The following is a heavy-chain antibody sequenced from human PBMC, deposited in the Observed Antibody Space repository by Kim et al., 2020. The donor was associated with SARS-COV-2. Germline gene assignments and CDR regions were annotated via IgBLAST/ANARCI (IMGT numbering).Heavy chain of an antibody. CDR2: IRNSGITI. CDR3: ARVGLLGDYNMDV. V-gene: IGHV3-48*02. J-gene: IGHJ6*02. D-gene: IGHD3-10*01. Sequence: GGSLRLSCVVSGFSFSGYDMNWVRQAPGKGLEWVSDIRNSGITIWYADSVKGRFTISRDNAKNSLYLQMNSLSDEDTAVYYCARVGLLGDYNMDVWGQGTTVTVSS. CDR1: GFSFSGYD.